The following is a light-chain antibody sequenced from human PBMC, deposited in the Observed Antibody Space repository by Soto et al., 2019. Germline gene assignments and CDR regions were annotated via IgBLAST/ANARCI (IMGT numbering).Light chain of an antibody. V-gene: IGLV1-51*01. CDR1: SSDIGNNY. J-gene: IGLJ2*01. CDR2: DND. CDR3: KTGDSSLSAVL. Sequence: QSVLTQPPSVSAAPGQKVTISCSGSSSDIGNNYVSWYQHLPGTAPKLLIYDNDQRPSGIPDRFSGSKSGTSATLGITGLQTGDEAEYHCKTGDSSLSAVLFGGGTKLTGL.